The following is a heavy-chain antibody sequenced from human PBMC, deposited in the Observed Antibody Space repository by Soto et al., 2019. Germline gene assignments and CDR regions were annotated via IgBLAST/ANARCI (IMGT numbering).Heavy chain of an antibody. CDR1: GGSINNYY. V-gene: IGHV4-59*08. CDR3: ARKSLDCSGGSCYTYYFDY. Sequence: SETLCLTYTVSGGSINNYYWSWIRQPPGKGLEWIAYIYYTGSTNYNPSLKSRVTISVDTSKNQFSLKLSSVTAADTAVYYCARKSLDCSGGSCYTYYFDYWGQGTLVTVSS. D-gene: IGHD2-15*01. CDR2: IYYTGST. J-gene: IGHJ4*02.